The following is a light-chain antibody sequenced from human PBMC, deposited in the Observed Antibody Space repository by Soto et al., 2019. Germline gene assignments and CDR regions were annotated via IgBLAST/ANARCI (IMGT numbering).Light chain of an antibody. CDR3: GLFTSSATWV. CDR1: SSDVGSYNL. J-gene: IGLJ3*02. V-gene: IGLV2-14*02. CDR2: EGS. Sequence: QSALTQPASVSGSPGQSITISCTGSSSDVGSYNLVSWYQHHPGKAPKLMVYEGSKRPSGVSNLFSGSKSGNTASLTISGLQAEDEADYYCGLFTSSATWVFGGGTKLTVL.